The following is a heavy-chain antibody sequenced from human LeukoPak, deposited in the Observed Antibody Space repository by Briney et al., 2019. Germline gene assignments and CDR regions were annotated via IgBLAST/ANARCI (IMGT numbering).Heavy chain of an antibody. D-gene: IGHD6-13*01. CDR2: ISYDGSNK. V-gene: IGHV3-30*04. CDR1: GFTFSSYA. J-gene: IGHJ4*02. CDR3: AREKYGVKPGIAAAFDY. Sequence: GGSLRLSCAASGFTFSSYAMHWVRQAPGKGLEWVAVISYDGSNKYYADSVKGRFTISRDNSKNTLYLQMNSLRAEDTAVYYCAREKYGVKPGIAAAFDYWGQGTLVTVSS.